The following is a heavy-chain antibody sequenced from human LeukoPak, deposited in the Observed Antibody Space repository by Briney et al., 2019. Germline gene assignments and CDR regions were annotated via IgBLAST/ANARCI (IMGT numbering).Heavy chain of an antibody. CDR1: GYTFTSYG. J-gene: IGHJ6*03. V-gene: IGHV1-18*01. D-gene: IGHD2-2*02. Sequence: ASVNVSCKASGYTFTSYGISWVRQAPGQGLEWMGWISAYNGNTNYAQKLQGRVTMTTDTSTSTAYMELRSLRSDDTAVYYCARVGVYCSSTSCYTTSPYYYYMDVWGKGTTVTVSS. CDR3: ARVGVYCSSTSCYTTSPYYYYMDV. CDR2: ISAYNGNT.